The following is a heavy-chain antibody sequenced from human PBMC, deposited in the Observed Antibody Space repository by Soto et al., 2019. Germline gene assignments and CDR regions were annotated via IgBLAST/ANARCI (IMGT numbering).Heavy chain of an antibody. D-gene: IGHD3-10*01. J-gene: IGHJ4*02. CDR1: GGTFRNHV. Sequence: SLKVSCKASGGTFRNHVFNWVRQAPGQGLEWMGGIIPIIGTPNYAQKFQGRVTITADASTNTVYLEVSSLRSQDTAVYYCARDLEFRDGNISHLDYWGQGTLVTVSS. V-gene: IGHV1-69*13. CDR3: ARDLEFRDGNISHLDY. CDR2: IIPIIGTP.